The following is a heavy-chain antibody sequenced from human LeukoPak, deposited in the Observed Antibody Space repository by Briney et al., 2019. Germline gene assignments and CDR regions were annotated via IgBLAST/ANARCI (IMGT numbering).Heavy chain of an antibody. J-gene: IGHJ3*02. CDR1: GFTFDDYG. CDR3: ARGFGSGWYDAFDI. D-gene: IGHD6-19*01. CDR2: INWNGGST. V-gene: IGHV3-20*04. Sequence: PGGSLRLSCAASGFTFDDYGMSWVRQAPGKGLEWVSGINWNGGSTGYADSVKGRFTISRDNAKNSLYLQMNSLRAEDTALYYCARGFGSGWYDAFDIWGQGTMVTVSS.